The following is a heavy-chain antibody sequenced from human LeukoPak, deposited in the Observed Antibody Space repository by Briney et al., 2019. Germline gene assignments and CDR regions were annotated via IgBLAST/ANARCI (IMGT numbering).Heavy chain of an antibody. Sequence: DPSETLSLTCTVSGGSISSYYWSWIRQPPGKGLEWIGYIYYSGSTNYNPSLKSRVTISVDTSKNQFSLQLNSVTPEDTAVYYCARTPIIAVEAYDYWGQGTLVTVSS. V-gene: IGHV4-59*12. D-gene: IGHD6-19*01. CDR1: GGSISSYY. CDR3: ARTPIIAVEAYDY. J-gene: IGHJ4*02. CDR2: IYYSGST.